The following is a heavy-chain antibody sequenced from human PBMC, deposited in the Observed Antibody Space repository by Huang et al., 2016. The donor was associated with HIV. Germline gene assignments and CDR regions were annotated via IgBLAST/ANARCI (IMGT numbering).Heavy chain of an antibody. D-gene: IGHD6-13*01. CDR2: IFSGGRI. CDR1: GFTVSDNY. Sequence: EVQLVESGGALIQPGGSLRLSCAGSGFTVSDNYITWVRQAPGKGLEWGSVIFSGGRIYYADSVRGRFTVSRENSKNILYLQMNNLRADDTAVYYCARGAESSWYGNYYYGMDVWGPGTTVTVS. J-gene: IGHJ6*02. V-gene: IGHV3-53*01. CDR3: ARGAESSWYGNYYYGMDV.